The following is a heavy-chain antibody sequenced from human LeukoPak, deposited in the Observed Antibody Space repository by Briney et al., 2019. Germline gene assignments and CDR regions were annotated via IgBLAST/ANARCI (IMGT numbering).Heavy chain of an antibody. CDR3: AKGGHFSWFDP. Sequence: GGSLRLSCAASRLTFKNYAMTWVRQAPGKGLEWVSTISGKGDSTYYADSVKGRITISRDNSKNTLSLQMNSLRADDTAVYYCAKGGHFSWFDPWGQGTLVTVSS. V-gene: IGHV3-23*01. J-gene: IGHJ5*02. D-gene: IGHD1-26*01. CDR2: ISGKGDST. CDR1: RLTFKNYA.